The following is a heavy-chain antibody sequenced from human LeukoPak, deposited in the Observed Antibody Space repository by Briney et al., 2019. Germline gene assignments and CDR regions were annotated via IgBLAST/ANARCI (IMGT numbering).Heavy chain of an antibody. D-gene: IGHD2-15*01. Sequence: GGSLRLSCAASGFSFSSYWMSWIRQAPGRGLEWVANIKQDGSEKYYADSVKGRFTISRDNAKNSLYLQMNSLRVEDTAMYYCAADSGGSRYWGQGTLATVSS. J-gene: IGHJ4*02. CDR3: AADSGGSRY. CDR2: IKQDGSEK. CDR1: GFSFSSYW. V-gene: IGHV3-7*01.